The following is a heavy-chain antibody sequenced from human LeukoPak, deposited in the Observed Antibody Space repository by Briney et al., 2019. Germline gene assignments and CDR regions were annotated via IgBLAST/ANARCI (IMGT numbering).Heavy chain of an antibody. J-gene: IGHJ4*02. V-gene: IGHV3-20*04. CDR3: AKDGDSSSWYGARD. D-gene: IGHD6-13*01. CDR1: RFTFDDYG. Sequence: PGGSLRLSCVPSRFTFDDYGMSSVREAPGTGLEGVSAINWNGGSTGYADSVKGRFTISRDNSKNSLYLQMNSLRTEDTALYYCAKDGDSSSWYGARDWGQGTLVTVSS. CDR2: INWNGGST.